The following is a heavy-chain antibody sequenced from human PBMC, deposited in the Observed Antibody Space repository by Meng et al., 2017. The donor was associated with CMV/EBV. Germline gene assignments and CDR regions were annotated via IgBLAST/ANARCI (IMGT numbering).Heavy chain of an antibody. CDR3: ARGGVFRGVILY. CDR2: INPSGGST. CDR1: GYTFTSYY. V-gene: IGHV1-46*01. D-gene: IGHD3-10*01. Sequence: SCKASGYTFTSYYMHWVRQAPGQGLEWMGIINPSGGSTSYAQKFQGRVTMTRDTSTSTVYMELSSLRPEDTAVYYCARGGVFRGVILYWGQGTLVTVSS. J-gene: IGHJ4*02.